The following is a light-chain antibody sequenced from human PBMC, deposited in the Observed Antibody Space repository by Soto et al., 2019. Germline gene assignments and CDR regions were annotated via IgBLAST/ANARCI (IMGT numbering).Light chain of an antibody. V-gene: IGKV1-5*01. CDR2: DAT. CDR3: QQYASYSKT. CDR1: ISDW. J-gene: IGKJ3*01. Sequence: ISDWVAWYQKMPVKVPKLLIYDATSSDSGVPSRFSGSGSETEFTLTISGIQPDDFATYYCQQYASYSKTFGHVANVDI.